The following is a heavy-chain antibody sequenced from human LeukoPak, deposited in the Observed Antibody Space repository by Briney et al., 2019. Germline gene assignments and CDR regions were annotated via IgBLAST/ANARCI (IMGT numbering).Heavy chain of an antibody. CDR2: ISSSTIYI. V-gene: IGHV3-21*04. CDR1: GFTFSSYS. CDR3: ARKDYDSSGYYYNY. Sequence: GGSLRLSCAASGFTFSSYSMNWVRQAPGKGLEWVSSISSSTIYIYYADSVKGRFTISRDNAKNSLYLQMNSLRAEDTAVYYCARKDYDSSGYYYNYWGQGTLVTVSS. J-gene: IGHJ4*02. D-gene: IGHD3-22*01.